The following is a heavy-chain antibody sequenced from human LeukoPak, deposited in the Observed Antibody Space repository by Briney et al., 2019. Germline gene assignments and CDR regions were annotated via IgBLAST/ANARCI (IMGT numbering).Heavy chain of an antibody. J-gene: IGHJ4*02. CDR1: GYSFTSYW. D-gene: IGHD3-22*01. CDR2: IYPGDSDT. V-gene: IGHV5-51*01. CDR3: ARPNYYDSSGYYYYFDY. Sequence: GESLQISCKGSGYSFTSYWIGWVRQMPGKGLEWMGIIYPGDSDTRYSPSFQGQVTISADKSISTAYLQWSSLKASDTAMYYCARPNYYDSSGYYYYFDYWGQGTLVTVSS.